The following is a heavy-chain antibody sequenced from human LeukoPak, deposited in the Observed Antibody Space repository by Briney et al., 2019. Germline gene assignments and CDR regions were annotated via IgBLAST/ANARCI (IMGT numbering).Heavy chain of an antibody. CDR2: INYSGHT. V-gene: IGHV4-39*01. J-gene: IGHJ5*02. CDR3: ARRRKDLNWFDP. Sequence: PSETLSLACAVSGDSISNSDYYWGWIRQSPGKGLEWITLINYSGHTFYNPSLRSRVTISVDMPKNQFSLNLNSVTAADTAVYYCARRRKDLNWFDPWGQGTLVTVSP. CDR1: GDSISNSDYY.